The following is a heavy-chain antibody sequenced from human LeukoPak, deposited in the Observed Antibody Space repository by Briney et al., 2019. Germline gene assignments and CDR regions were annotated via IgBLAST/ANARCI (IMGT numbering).Heavy chain of an antibody. CDR3: ARKAQTGSHSGPFDI. V-gene: IGHV3-48*04. CDR2: ISTDSLTI. J-gene: IGHJ3*02. Sequence: PGRPLRLSCAASGFTFSSHAMNWVRQAPGKGLEWISSISTDSLTIKYADFVSGQFTISRDNAEHLLFLQMNSLRAEDTAVYYCARKAQTGSHSGPFDIWGQGTLVTVSS. D-gene: IGHD1-26*01. CDR1: GFTFSSHA.